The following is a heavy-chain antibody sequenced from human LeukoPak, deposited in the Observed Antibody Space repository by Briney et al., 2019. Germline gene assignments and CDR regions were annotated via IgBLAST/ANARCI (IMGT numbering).Heavy chain of an antibody. CDR2: IYWDDDR. CDR1: GFSLSTGGVG. J-gene: IGHJ4*02. Sequence: SGPTLVKPTPALTLTCTFSGFSLSTGGVGVGWIRQPPGKALECLALIYWDDDRRYNPSLRSRLTITKDTSRNQVVLTMTDMDPVDTATYFCAKRRGGYNWNDGDFDYWGQGTLVTVSS. D-gene: IGHD1-1*01. CDR3: AKRRGGYNWNDGDFDY. V-gene: IGHV2-5*02.